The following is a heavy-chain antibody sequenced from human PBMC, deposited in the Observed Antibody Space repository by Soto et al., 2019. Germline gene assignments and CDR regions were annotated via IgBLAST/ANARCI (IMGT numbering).Heavy chain of an antibody. V-gene: IGHV4-59*01. D-gene: IGHD3-22*01. CDR1: GGSISSYY. J-gene: IGHJ4*02. Sequence: SETLSLTCTVSGGSISSYYWSWIRQPPGKGLEWIGYIYYSGSTNYNPSLKSRVTISVDTSKNQFSLKLSSVTAADTAVYYCARGNYYDSSGYFDYWGQGTLVTVSS. CDR3: ARGNYYDSSGYFDY. CDR2: IYYSGST.